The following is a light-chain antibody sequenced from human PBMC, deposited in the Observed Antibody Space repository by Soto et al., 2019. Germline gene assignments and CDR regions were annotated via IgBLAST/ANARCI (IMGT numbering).Light chain of an antibody. CDR1: SGHSSYA. V-gene: IGLV4-69*01. CDR3: QTWGTDIPVI. Sequence: QSVLTQSPSASASLGASVKLTCTLSSGHSSYAIAWHQQQPEKGPRYLMKLNSDGSHSKGDGIPDRFSGSSSGAERYLTISSLQSEHEADYYCQTWGTDIPVIFGGGTKLTVL. CDR2: LNSDGSH. J-gene: IGLJ2*01.